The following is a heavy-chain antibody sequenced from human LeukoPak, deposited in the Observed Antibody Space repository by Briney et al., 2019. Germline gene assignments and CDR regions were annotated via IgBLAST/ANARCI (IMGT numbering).Heavy chain of an antibody. CDR3: AAFITTKLDY. D-gene: IGHD3-22*01. Sequence: GRSPRLSCAYSGFTFRNHGMHWVRQAPGKGLEWVAVASTDEINQWYADSVKGRFIISRDNSRNTVILEMNTLRTEDTAVYFCAAFITTKLDYWGQGILVTVSS. CDR1: GFTFRNHG. V-gene: IGHV3-30*03. CDR2: ASTDEINQ. J-gene: IGHJ4*02.